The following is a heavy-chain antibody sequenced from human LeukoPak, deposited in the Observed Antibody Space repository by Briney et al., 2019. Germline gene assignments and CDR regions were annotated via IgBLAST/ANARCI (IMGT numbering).Heavy chain of an antibody. J-gene: IGHJ4*02. CDR3: ARRNTVTRDSFDY. CDR2: IYYSGST. D-gene: IGHD4-11*01. CDR1: GYSISSGYY. Sequence: PSETLSLTCTVSGYSISSGYYCDWIRQPPGKGLEWIGSIYYSGSTYYNPSLESRVTISVDTSKNQFSLKLSSVTAADTAVYYCARRNTVTRDSFDYWGQGTLVTVPS. V-gene: IGHV4-38-2*02.